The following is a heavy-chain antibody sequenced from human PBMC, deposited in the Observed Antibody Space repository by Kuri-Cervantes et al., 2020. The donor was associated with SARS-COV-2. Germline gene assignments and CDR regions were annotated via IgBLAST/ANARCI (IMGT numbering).Heavy chain of an antibody. V-gene: IGHV4-34*01. D-gene: IGHD6-19*01. CDR1: GGSFSGYY. CDR3: ARDIAVASGYYFDY. CDR2: INHSGRT. Sequence: GSLRLSCAVYGGSFSGYYWSWIRQPPGKGLEWIGEINHSGRTNYNPSLKSRVTISVDTSNNQFSLKLSSVTAADTAVYYCARDIAVASGYYFDYWGRGTLVTVSS. J-gene: IGHJ4*02.